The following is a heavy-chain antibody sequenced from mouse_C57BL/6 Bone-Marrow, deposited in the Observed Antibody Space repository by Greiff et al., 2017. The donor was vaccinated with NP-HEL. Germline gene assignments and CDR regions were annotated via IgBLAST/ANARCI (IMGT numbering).Heavy chain of an antibody. CDR2: ISSGSSTI. J-gene: IGHJ1*03. Sequence: VQLQQSGGGLVKPGGSLKLSCAASGFTFSDYGMHWVRQAPEKGLEWVAYISSGSSTIYYADTVKGRFTISRDNAKNTLFLQMTSLRSEDTAMYYCARHDGQRYFGVWGTGTTVTVSS. D-gene: IGHD2-3*01. V-gene: IGHV5-17*01. CDR3: ARHDGQRYFGV. CDR1: GFTFSDYG.